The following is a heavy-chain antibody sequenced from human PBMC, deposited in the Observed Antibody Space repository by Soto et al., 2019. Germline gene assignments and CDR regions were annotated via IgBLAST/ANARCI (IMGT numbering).Heavy chain of an antibody. D-gene: IGHD4-17*01. CDR3: TTYHGDYNFDH. Sequence: QVQLVQSGAEVKKPGASVKVSCKVSGYTLNEVAMHWVRQAPGKGLEWLGGFDPDEAETIYAQHFQGRVTMTEDTSKDTFSLELSSLRSENRALNSCTTYHGDYNFDHWGQGPWSPSPQ. CDR2: FDPDEAET. J-gene: IGHJ5*02. V-gene: IGHV1-24*01. CDR1: GYTLNEVA.